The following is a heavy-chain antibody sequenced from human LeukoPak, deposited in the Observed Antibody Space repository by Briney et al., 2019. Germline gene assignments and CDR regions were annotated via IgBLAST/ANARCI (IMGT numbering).Heavy chain of an antibody. CDR1: GGTFSSYA. D-gene: IGHD4-17*01. V-gene: IGHV1-69*06. CDR2: ITPIFGTA. Sequence: ASVKVSCKASGGTFSSYAISWVRQAPGQGLEWMGGITPIFGTANYAQKFQGRVTITADKSTTTAYMELSSLRSADTAVYYCARVWRGYGDSPHFDYWGQGTLVTVSS. CDR3: ARVWRGYGDSPHFDY. J-gene: IGHJ4*02.